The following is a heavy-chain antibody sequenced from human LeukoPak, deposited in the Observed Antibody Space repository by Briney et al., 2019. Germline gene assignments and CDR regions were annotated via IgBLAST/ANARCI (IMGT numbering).Heavy chain of an antibody. CDR2: INHSGST. CDR1: GGSFSGYY. Sequence: ASETLSLTCAVYGGSFSGYYWSWIRQPPGKGLEWIGEINHSGSTNYNPSLKSRVTISVDTSKNQFSLKVISVTAADTAVYYCARGVGYCSGGRCPFDYWGRGTQVTVSS. CDR3: ARGVGYCSGGRCPFDY. D-gene: IGHD2-15*01. J-gene: IGHJ4*01. V-gene: IGHV4-34*01.